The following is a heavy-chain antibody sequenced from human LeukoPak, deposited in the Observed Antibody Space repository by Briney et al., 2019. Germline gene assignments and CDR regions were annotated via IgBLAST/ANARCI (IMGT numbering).Heavy chain of an antibody. CDR1: GFTFSSYG. V-gene: IGHV3-33*01. CDR2: IWYDGSNK. D-gene: IGHD6-19*01. CDR3: ARLRIAVAGTGGFNY. J-gene: IGHJ4*02. Sequence: GGSLRLSCAASGFTFSSYGMHWVRQAPGKGLEWVAVIWYDGSNKYYADSVKGRFTISRDNSKNTLYLQMNSLRAEDTAVYYCARLRIAVAGTGGFNYWGQGTLVTVSS.